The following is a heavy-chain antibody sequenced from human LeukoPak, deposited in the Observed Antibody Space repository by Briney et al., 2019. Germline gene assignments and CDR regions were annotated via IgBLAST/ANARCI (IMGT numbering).Heavy chain of an antibody. CDR1: GFTFSTYW. D-gene: IGHD3-10*01. Sequence: PGGSLRLSCAASGFTFSTYWMHWVRQAPGKGLVWVSRINSDGGSTSYADSVKGRFTISRDNAKNTLYLQMNSLRAEDTAVDYCARANCYSSGRAAFDIWGQGTMVTVSS. CDR2: INSDGGST. CDR3: ARANCYSSGRAAFDI. J-gene: IGHJ3*02. V-gene: IGHV3-74*01.